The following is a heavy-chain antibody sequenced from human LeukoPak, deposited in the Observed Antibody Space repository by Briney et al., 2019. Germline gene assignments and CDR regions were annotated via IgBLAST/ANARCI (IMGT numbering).Heavy chain of an antibody. CDR1: GYTLTELS. CDR3: ATEHYYGSGSYGGYDY. CDR2: FDPEDGET. J-gene: IGHJ4*02. V-gene: IGHV1-24*01. D-gene: IGHD3-10*01. Sequence: ASVKVSCKVSGYTLTELSMHWVRQAPGKGLEWVGGFDPEDGETIYAQKFQGRVTMTEDTATDTAYMELSSLRSEDTAVYYCATEHYYGSGSYGGYDYWGQGTLVTASS.